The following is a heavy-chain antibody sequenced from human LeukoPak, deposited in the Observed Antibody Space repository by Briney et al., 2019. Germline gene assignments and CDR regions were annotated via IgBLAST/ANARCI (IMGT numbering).Heavy chain of an antibody. CDR2: ISYDGSNK. CDR3: SRGRYYLDA. J-gene: IGHJ4*02. V-gene: IGHV3-30*04. D-gene: IGHD4-17*01. Sequence: GGSLRLSCEASGFTFSNYAMSWVRQAPGKGLEWVAVISYDGSNKYYADSVKGRFTISRDNAKNTLYLQMNSLRAEDTAVYYCSRGRYYLDAWGQGTLVTVSS. CDR1: GFTFSNYA.